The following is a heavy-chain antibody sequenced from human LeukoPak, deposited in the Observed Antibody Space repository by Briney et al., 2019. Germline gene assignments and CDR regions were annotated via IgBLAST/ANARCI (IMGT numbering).Heavy chain of an antibody. Sequence: GESLKISCKGSGYSFTTYWIGWVRRMPGKGLEWMGIIYPGDSYTRYSPSFQGQVTISADKSISTAYLQWSSLKASDTAIYYCARPHDYGDSPFDYWAQGTLVTVSS. CDR3: ARPHDYGDSPFDY. CDR2: IYPGDSYT. J-gene: IGHJ4*02. CDR1: GYSFTTYW. V-gene: IGHV5-51*01. D-gene: IGHD4-17*01.